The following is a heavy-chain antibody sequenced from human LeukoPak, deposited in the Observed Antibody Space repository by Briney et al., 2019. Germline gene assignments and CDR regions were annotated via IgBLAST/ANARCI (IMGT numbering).Heavy chain of an antibody. J-gene: IGHJ4*02. V-gene: IGHV4-34*01. CDR1: GGSFSGYY. CDR2: INHSGST. CDR3: ARGLVATTSRNYFDY. Sequence: SETLSLTCAVYGGSFSGYYWSWVRQPPGKGLEWIGEINHSGSTNYNPSLKGRVTISVDTSKNQFSLKLSSVTAADTAVYYCARGLVATTSRNYFDYWGQGTLVTVSS. D-gene: IGHD5-12*01.